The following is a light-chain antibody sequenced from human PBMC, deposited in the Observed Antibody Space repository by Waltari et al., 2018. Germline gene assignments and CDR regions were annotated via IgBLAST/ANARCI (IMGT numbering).Light chain of an antibody. V-gene: IGKV3-15*01. CDR3: QHYSDWPPWT. Sequence: DIVMTQSPAVLYLSPGERATLSCTARQNVYSSGAWYQQRRGQAPRLLIRAAATRATGVPARFSATGSGTEFTLTISSLQSEDFAVYYCQHYSDWPPWTFGQGTRVE. CDR1: QNVYSS. CDR2: AAA. J-gene: IGKJ1*01.